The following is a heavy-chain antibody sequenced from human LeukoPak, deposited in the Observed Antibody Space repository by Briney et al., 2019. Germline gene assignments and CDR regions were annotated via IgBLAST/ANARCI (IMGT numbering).Heavy chain of an antibody. CDR3: AKELSDIVVVPAAMGARGYFDY. CDR1: GFTFSSYA. CDR2: ISGSGGST. D-gene: IGHD2-2*01. Sequence: GGSLRLSCAASGFTFSSYAVSWVRQAPGKGLEWVSAISGSGGSTYYADSVKGRFTISRDNSKSTLYLQMNSLRAEDTAVYYCAKELSDIVVVPAAMGARGYFDYWGQGTLVTVSS. V-gene: IGHV3-23*01. J-gene: IGHJ4*02.